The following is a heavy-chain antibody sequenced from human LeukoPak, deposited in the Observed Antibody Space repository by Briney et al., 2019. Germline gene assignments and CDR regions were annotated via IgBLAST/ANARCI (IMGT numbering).Heavy chain of an antibody. J-gene: IGHJ4*02. D-gene: IGHD6-19*01. CDR3: AKADSSGWYVFDF. Sequence: GGSLRLSCAASGFTFSSYAMSWVRQAPGKGLEWVSAISGSAGITYYADSVKGRFTISRDNSKDTLFLQMNSLRAEDTARYYCAKADSSGWYVFDFWGQGTLVTVSS. CDR2: ISGSAGIT. CDR1: GFTFSSYA. V-gene: IGHV3-23*01.